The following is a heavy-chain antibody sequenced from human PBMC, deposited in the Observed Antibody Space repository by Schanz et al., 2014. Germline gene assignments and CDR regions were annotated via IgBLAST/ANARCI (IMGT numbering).Heavy chain of an antibody. D-gene: IGHD2-15*01. V-gene: IGHV3-30*14. J-gene: IGHJ6*02. CDR1: GFTLSSYA. CDR3: AKGMGYCSGGTCYDYYYYGLDV. Sequence: QVQLVESGGGVVQPGRSLRLSCAAYGFTLSSYAMHWVRQAPGKGLEWVAVISYDGSNKYYADSVKGRFTISRDNSKNTVYLQMNRLRADDTAVFYCAKGMGYCSGGTCYDYYYYGLDVWGQGTTXTVSS. CDR2: ISYDGSNK.